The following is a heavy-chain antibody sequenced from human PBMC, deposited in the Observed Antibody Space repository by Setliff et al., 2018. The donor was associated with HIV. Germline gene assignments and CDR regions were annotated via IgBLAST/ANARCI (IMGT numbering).Heavy chain of an antibody. D-gene: IGHD5-12*01. J-gene: IGHJ4*02. Sequence: GGSLRLSCAASGFTFSSYTMNWVRQAPGKGLEWVASISSDGINDYYADSVKGRVTISRDNSKNVPYLQMNSLRSDDAAVYFCARDSWAPGAYDGAIDYWGQGTLVTVSS. V-gene: IGHV3-30*04. CDR3: ARDSWAPGAYDGAIDY. CDR1: GFTFSSYT. CDR2: ISSDGIND.